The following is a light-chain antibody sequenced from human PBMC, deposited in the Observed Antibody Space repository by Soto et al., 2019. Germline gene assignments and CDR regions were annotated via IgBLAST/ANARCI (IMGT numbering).Light chain of an antibody. V-gene: IGKV3-20*01. Sequence: EIVLTLSPGTLSLSPWERATLSCRASQSVSSSHLAWYQQKPGQAPRLLIYGASSRATGIPDRFSGSGSGTDFTLTISSLQAEDVAVYYCQQYYESPWTFGQGTKVDIK. CDR1: QSVSSSH. CDR3: QQYYESPWT. CDR2: GAS. J-gene: IGKJ1*01.